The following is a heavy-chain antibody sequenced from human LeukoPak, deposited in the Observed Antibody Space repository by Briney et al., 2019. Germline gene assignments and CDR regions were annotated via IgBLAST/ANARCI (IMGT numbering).Heavy chain of an antibody. CDR2: INAGNGNT. D-gene: IGHD3-3*01. V-gene: IGHV1-3*01. Sequence: RASVKVSCKASGYTFTSYAMHWVHQAPGQRLEWMGWINAGNGNTNYAQKLQGRVTMTTDTSTSTAYMELRSLRSDDTAVYYCAREASTIFGVVIMEGMDVWGQGTTVTVSS. J-gene: IGHJ6*02. CDR3: AREASTIFGVVIMEGMDV. CDR1: GYTFTSYA.